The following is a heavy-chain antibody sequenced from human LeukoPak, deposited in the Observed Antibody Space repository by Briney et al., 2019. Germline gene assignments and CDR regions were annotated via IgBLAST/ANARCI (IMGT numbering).Heavy chain of an antibody. CDR1: GYTFTSYY. V-gene: IGHV1-46*03. CDR3: ARGAQIVVVTNWFDP. D-gene: IGHD2-2*01. J-gene: IGHJ5*02. Sequence: ASVKVPCKASGYTFTSYYMHWVRQAPGQGLEWMGIINPSGGSTSYAQKFQGRVTMTRDTSTSTVYMELSSLRSEDTAVYYCARGAQIVVVTNWFDPWGQGTLVTVSS. CDR2: INPSGGST.